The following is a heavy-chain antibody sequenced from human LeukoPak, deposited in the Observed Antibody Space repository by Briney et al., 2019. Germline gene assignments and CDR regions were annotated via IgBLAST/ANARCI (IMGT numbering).Heavy chain of an antibody. D-gene: IGHD5-24*01. V-gene: IGHV1-69*05. CDR1: GGTFSSYA. CDR3: ARVRDELQLPYYFDY. CDR2: IIPIFGTA. Sequence: SVKVSCKASGGTFSSYAISWLRQAPGQGLEWMGGIIPIFGTANYAQKFQGRVTITTDESTSTAYMELSSLRSEDTAVYYCARVRDELQLPYYFDYWGQGTLVTVSS. J-gene: IGHJ4*02.